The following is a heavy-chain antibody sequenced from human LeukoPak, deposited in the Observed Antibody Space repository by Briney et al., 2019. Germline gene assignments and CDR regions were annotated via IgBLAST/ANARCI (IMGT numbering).Heavy chain of an antibody. D-gene: IGHD4-17*01. Sequence: SSETLSLTCTVSGYSISSGYYWAWIRQPPGKGLEWIGYIYYSGSTNYNPSLKSRVTISVDTSKNQFSLKLSSVTAADTAVYYCARERAVTTYYYFDYWGQGTLVTVSS. CDR1: GYSISSGYY. J-gene: IGHJ4*02. CDR2: IYYSGST. V-gene: IGHV4-61*01. CDR3: ARERAVTTYYYFDY.